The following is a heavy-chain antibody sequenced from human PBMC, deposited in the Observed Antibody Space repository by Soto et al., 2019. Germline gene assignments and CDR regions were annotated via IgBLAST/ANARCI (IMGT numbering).Heavy chain of an antibody. CDR1: GHTLTITY. J-gene: IGHJ6*02. D-gene: IGHD2-15*01. CDR2: ISPSGDAT. Sequence: QEQLVQSGAEVRKPGASVRVSCKAEGHTLTITYIHWVRQAPGQGLEWLGIISPSGDATVDEQKFQGRVTMTRDRSTSTVYMDLSSLRSEDTATYYCARGFCSGGTCYNGFDVWGQGTTVTVSS. CDR3: ARGFCSGGTCYNGFDV. V-gene: IGHV1-46*01.